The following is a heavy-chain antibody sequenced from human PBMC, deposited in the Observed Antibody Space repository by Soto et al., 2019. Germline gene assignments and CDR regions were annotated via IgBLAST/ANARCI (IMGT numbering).Heavy chain of an antibody. CDR1: GGYISSDY. J-gene: IGHJ5*02. D-gene: IGHD3-10*01. Sequence: QVQLPESVPGLVTPSEILSHTCTVSGGYISSDYWNWIRQPPGKGLEWNGYVYHSWSTKYNPSLQSRVTISVDASKNQLSLKLSSVTAADTAVYYCAGFGTSPNGNWFDPWGQGTLVTVS. V-gene: IGHV4-59*01. CDR3: AGFGTSPNGNWFDP. CDR2: VYHSWST.